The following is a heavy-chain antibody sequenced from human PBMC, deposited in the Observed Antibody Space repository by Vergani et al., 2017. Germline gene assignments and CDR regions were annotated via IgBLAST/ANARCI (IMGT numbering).Heavy chain of an antibody. D-gene: IGHD2-8*02. CDR3: ARDRGDWRYSRYFYNYYMDV. CDR1: GFTFGDHG. V-gene: IGHV3-30-3*01. J-gene: IGHJ6*03. CDR2: ISYDGTNK. Sequence: QVQLVESGGGVVQPGRSLRLSCAASGFTFGDHGIHWVRRAPGKGLEWVALISYDGTNKYYTNSVRGRFTISRDNSKSMLFLQMNSLRVEDMAVYYCARDRGDWRYSRYFYNYYMDVWGKGTTVTVSS.